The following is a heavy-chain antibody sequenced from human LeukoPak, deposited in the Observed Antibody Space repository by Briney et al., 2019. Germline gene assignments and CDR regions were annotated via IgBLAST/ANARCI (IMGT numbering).Heavy chain of an antibody. D-gene: IGHD3-10*01. CDR3: ARVKTRSYYGSGSYYGGREDY. V-gene: IGHV4-34*01. CDR2: INHSGST. J-gene: IGHJ4*02. Sequence: PSETLSLTCAVYGGSFSGYYWSWIRQPPGKGLEWIGEINHSGSTNYNPSLKSRVTISVDTSKNQFSLKLSSVTAADTAVYYCARVKTRSYYGSGSYYGGREDYWGQGTLVTVSS. CDR1: GGSFSGYY.